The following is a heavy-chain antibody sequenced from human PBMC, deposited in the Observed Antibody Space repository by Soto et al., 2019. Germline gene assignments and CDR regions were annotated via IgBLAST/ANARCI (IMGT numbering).Heavy chain of an antibody. V-gene: IGHV3-64D*06. CDR3: VARRCSGTRCYQVDY. CDR2: ISASGGTT. CDR1: GFTFTTYG. D-gene: IGHD2-2*01. J-gene: IGHJ4*02. Sequence: GGSLRLSCSASGFTFTTYGIHWIRQSPETGLEYVSAISASGGTTYYAGSVKGRFTISRDNSKNTVFLQMSSLTTEDSAVYYCVARRCSGTRCYQVDYWGQGTLVTVSS.